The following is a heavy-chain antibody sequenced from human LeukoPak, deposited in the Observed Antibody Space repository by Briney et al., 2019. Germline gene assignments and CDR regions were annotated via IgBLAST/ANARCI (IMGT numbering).Heavy chain of an antibody. CDR1: GGSFSGYY. Sequence: LETLSLTCAVYGGSFSGYYWSWIRQPPGKGLEWIGEINHSGSTNYNTSLKSRVTISVDTSKNQFSLKLSSVTAADTAVYYCARGFPPYDYVWGSYRLYYFDYWGQGTLVTVSS. V-gene: IGHV4-34*01. CDR2: INHSGST. D-gene: IGHD3-16*02. CDR3: ARGFPPYDYVWGSYRLYYFDY. J-gene: IGHJ4*02.